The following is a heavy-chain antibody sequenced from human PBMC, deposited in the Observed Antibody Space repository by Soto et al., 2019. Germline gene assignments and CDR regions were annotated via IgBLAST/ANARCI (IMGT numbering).Heavy chain of an antibody. CDR1: GDNFKKNV. D-gene: IGHD2-2*01. Sequence: ASVKVSCKTSGDNFKKNVFAWVRQAPGQGLEWMGGTIPALGKTHYIEKFQGRVTITVDDATRTVYMEVRDLTSEDTAIYYCARGTFRPSAMDVWGQGTRVTVSS. CDR3: ARGTFRPSAMDV. J-gene: IGHJ6*02. CDR2: TIPALGKT. V-gene: IGHV1-69*10.